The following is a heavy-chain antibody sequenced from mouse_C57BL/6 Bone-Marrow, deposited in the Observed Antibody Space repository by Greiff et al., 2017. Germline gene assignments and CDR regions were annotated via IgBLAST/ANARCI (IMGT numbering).Heavy chain of an antibody. J-gene: IGHJ1*03. D-gene: IGHD2-5*01. CDR1: GYTFTSYW. CDR3: ATYYSTYWYFDV. V-gene: IGHV1-59*01. CDR2: IDPSDSYT. Sequence: VQLQQPGAELVRPGTSVKLSCKASGYTFTSYWMHWVKQRPGQGLEWIGVIDPSDSYTNYNQKFKGKATLTVDTSSSTAYMQLSSLTSEDSAVYYCATYYSTYWYFDVWGTGTTVTVSS.